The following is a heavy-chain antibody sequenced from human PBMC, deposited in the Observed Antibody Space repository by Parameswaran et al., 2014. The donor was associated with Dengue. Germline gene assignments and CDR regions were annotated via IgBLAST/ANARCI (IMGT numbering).Heavy chain of an antibody. Sequence: WVRQAPGQGLEWMGWIHPNSGATKSAQKFQARVTLTRDTSITTAYMELSSLRSDDTAVYYCARGRDTSSWTPLHIWGQGTMVTVSS. CDR2: IHPNSGAT. D-gene: IGHD6-13*01. CDR3: ARGRDTSSWTPLHI. V-gene: IGHV1-2*02. J-gene: IGHJ3*02.